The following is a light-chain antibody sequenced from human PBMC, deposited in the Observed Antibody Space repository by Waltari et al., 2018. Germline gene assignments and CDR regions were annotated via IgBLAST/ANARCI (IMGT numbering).Light chain of an antibody. J-gene: IGLJ1*01. CDR3: ASWDDSLSAYV. CDR2: RNT. V-gene: IGLV1-44*01. CDR1: SDNIGANS. Sequence: QSVLTQPPSASGTPGQRVTVSCSGSSDNIGANSVSWYQQLPGTAPKLPIYRNTLRPSGVPDRFSGSNAGTSASLAVSGLQSEDEGDYYCASWDDSLSAYVFGSGTKVTVL.